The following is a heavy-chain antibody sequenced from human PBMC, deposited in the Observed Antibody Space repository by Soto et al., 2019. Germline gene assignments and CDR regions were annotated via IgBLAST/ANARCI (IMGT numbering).Heavy chain of an antibody. D-gene: IGHD1-1*01. V-gene: IGHV3-21*01. CDR3: ARERINFGVKYGMDV. CDR1: GFTFSSYS. J-gene: IGHJ6*02. CDR2: ISSSSSYI. Sequence: PGGSLRLSCAASGFTFSSYSMNWVRQAPGKGLGWVSSISSSSSYIYYADSVKGRFTISRDSAKNSLYLQMNSLRAEDTAVYYCARERINFGVKYGMDVWGQGTTVTVSS.